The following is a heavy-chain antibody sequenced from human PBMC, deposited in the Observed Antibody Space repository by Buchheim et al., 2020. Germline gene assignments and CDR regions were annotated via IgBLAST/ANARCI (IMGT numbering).Heavy chain of an antibody. J-gene: IGHJ4*02. V-gene: IGHV1-46*01. Sequence: QVQLVQSGAEVKMPGASVKISCKASGYTFAIYYIHWVRQAPGRRLEWMGLVNPTGSRPTYAQGFQDRVTMTRDMSKSTVYLELSSLRSEDAAMYYCARVHGGNFGQYDSWGQGTL. CDR2: VNPTGSRP. D-gene: IGHD4-23*01. CDR1: GYTFAIYY. CDR3: ARVHGGNFGQYDS.